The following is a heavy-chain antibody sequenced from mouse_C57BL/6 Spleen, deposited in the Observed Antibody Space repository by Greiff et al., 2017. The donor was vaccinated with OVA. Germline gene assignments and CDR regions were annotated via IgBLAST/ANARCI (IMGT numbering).Heavy chain of an antibody. J-gene: IGHJ2*01. CDR2: IDPNSGGT. V-gene: IGHV1-72*01. CDR3: ATMVTTRRLYCFDY. Sequence: QVQLQQPGAELVKPGASVKLSCKASGYTFTSYWMHWVKQRPGRGLEWIGRIDPNSGGTKYNEKFKSKATLTVDKPSSTAYMQLSSLTSEDSAVYYCATMVTTRRLYCFDYWGQGTTLTVSA. CDR1: GYTFTSYW. D-gene: IGHD2-2*01.